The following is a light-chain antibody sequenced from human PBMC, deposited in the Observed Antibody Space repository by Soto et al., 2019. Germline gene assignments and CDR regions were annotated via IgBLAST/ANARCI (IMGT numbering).Light chain of an antibody. CDR1: QSVSSSY. Sequence: EIVLTQSPGTLSLSPGERVTLSCRASQSVSSSYLAWYQQKPGQAPRLLIYGASSRATGLPDRFSGSGSGTDFTLTITRLEPEDFEVYYCQHYRTSFGGGTKVEIK. V-gene: IGKV3-20*01. CDR2: GAS. J-gene: IGKJ4*01. CDR3: QHYRTS.